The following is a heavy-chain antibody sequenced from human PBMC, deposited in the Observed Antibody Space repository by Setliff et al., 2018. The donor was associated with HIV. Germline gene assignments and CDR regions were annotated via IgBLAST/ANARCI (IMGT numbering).Heavy chain of an antibody. V-gene: IGHV1-18*01. D-gene: IGHD1-1*01. J-gene: IGHJ3*02. CDR2: ITGYNGNT. CDR1: GSIFTNYG. CDR3: ARVGPESLPYTWDDEADTFDI. Sequence: ASVKVSCKASGSIFTNYGISWVRQAPGQGLEWMGWITGYNGNTNYAEKFQGRVTMTIDTSTSTAYLELRSLRSDDTAVYYCARVGPESLPYTWDDEADTFDIWGQGTMVTVSS.